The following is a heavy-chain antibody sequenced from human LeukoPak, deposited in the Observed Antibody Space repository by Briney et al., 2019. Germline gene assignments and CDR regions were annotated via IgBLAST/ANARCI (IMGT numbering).Heavy chain of an antibody. D-gene: IGHD5-18*01. CDR3: ARVGYSYGHDNGYYFDY. CDR2: INPNSGGT. CDR1: GYTFTGYY. V-gene: IGHV1-2*02. Sequence: ASVKVSCKASGYTFTGYYMHWVRQAPRQGLEWMGWINPNSGGTNYAQKFQGRVTMTRDTSISTAYMELSSLRSEDTAVYYCARVGYSYGHDNGYYFDYWGQGTLVTVSS. J-gene: IGHJ4*02.